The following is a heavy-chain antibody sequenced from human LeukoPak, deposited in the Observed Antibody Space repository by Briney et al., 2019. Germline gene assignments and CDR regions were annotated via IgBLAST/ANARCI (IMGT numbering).Heavy chain of an antibody. D-gene: IGHD3-16*01. CDR3: AGLVRYDYFIDY. CDR2: IYHSGST. Sequence: SETLSLTCAVSGGSLSSAGYSWSWIRQPPGKGLEWIGYIYHSGSTYYNSSLKSRVTISVDRSKNQFSLKLTSVTAADTAVYYCAGLVRYDYFIDYWGQGTLVTVSS. CDR1: GGSLSSAGYS. V-gene: IGHV4-30-2*01. J-gene: IGHJ4*02.